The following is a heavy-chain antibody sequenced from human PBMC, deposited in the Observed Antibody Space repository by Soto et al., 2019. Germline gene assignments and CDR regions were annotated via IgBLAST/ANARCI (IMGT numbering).Heavy chain of an antibody. CDR1: GGTFSSYT. CDR2: IIPILGIA. V-gene: IGHV1-69*02. Sequence: QVQLVQSGAEVKKPGSSVKVSCKASGGTFSSYTISWVRQAPGQGLEWMGRIIPILGIANYAQKFQGRVTITADKYTSTAYMELSSLRSEDTAVYYCARGDRDGYNGVPDYWGQGTLVTVSS. J-gene: IGHJ4*02. D-gene: IGHD2-8*01. CDR3: ARGDRDGYNGVPDY.